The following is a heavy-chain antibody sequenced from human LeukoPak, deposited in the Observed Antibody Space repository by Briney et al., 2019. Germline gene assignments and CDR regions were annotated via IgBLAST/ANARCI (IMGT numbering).Heavy chain of an antibody. CDR1: GFTFSSYA. V-gene: IGHV3-30-3*01. D-gene: IGHD3-9*01. CDR3: ARVERGADQLRYFDWSQNPFDY. CDR2: ISYDGSNK. Sequence: GGSLRLSCAASGFTFSSYAMHWVRQAPGKGLEWVAVISYDGSNKYYADSVKGRFTISRDNSKNTLYLQMNSLRAEDTAVYYCARVERGADQLRYFDWSQNPFDYWGQGTLVTVSS. J-gene: IGHJ4*02.